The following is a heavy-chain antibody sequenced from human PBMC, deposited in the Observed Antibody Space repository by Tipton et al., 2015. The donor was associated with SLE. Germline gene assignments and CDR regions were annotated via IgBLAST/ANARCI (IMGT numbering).Heavy chain of an antibody. Sequence: QLVQSGGGLVQPGRSLRLSCAASGFTFDDCAMHWVRQAPGKGLEWVSGISWNSGSIGYADSVKGRFTISRDNAKNSLYLQMNSLRAEDTALYYCAKDRYYGPGSGGCAFDIWGQGTMVTVSS. D-gene: IGHD3-10*01. J-gene: IGHJ3*02. CDR2: ISWNSGSI. CDR1: GFTFDDCA. V-gene: IGHV3-9*01. CDR3: AKDRYYGPGSGGCAFDI.